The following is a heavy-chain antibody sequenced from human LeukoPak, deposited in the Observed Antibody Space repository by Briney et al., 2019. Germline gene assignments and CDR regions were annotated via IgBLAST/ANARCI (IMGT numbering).Heavy chain of an antibody. J-gene: IGHJ4*02. D-gene: IGHD6-19*01. CDR2: IYYSGST. V-gene: IGHV4-39*01. CDR1: GGSISRNSHY. CDR3: ARLRPDSGSGWPGDY. Sequence: SETLSLTCTVSGGSISRNSHYWGWIRQPPGKGLEWIGSIYYSGSTYYNPSLKSRVTISVDTSKNQFSLKLSSVTAADTAVYYCARLRPDSGSGWPGDYWGQGTLVTASS.